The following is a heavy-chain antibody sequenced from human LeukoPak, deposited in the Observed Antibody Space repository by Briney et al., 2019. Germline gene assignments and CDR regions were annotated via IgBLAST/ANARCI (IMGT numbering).Heavy chain of an antibody. V-gene: IGHV3-15*01. CDR2: IKSKTDGGTT. CDR1: GFTFSNAW. J-gene: IGHJ4*02. Sequence: PGGSLGLSCAASGFTFSNAWMSWVRQAPGKGLEWVGRIKSKTDGGTTDYAAPVKGRFTISRDDSKNTLYLQMNSLKTEDTAVYYCTTGPYGDRFDYWGQGTLVTVSS. CDR3: TTGPYGDRFDY. D-gene: IGHD4-17*01.